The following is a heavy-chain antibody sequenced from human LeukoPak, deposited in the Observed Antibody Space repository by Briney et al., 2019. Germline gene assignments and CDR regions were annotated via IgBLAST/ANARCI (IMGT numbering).Heavy chain of an antibody. V-gene: IGHV3-7*01. CDR2: IKKDGSEQ. Sequence: GGSLRLSCAASGFAFTKSWMTWVRQAPGKGLEWVANIKKDGSEQYYVDSVKGRFTISRDNAKNALYLQMNSLRAEDTAVYYCARYYYYYMDVWGKGTTVTVSS. J-gene: IGHJ6*03. CDR1: GFAFTKSW. CDR3: ARYYYYYMDV.